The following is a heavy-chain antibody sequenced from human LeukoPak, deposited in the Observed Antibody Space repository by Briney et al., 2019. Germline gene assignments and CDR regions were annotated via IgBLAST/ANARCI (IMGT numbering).Heavy chain of an antibody. CDR1: GFTFSSYG. Sequence: GGSLRLSCAASGFTFSSYGMHWVRQAPGKGLEWVAVIWYDGSNKYYADSVKGRFTISRDNSKNTLYLQMNSLRAEDTAVYFCVRDVGYFHFDSWGQGILVTVSS. CDR3: VRDVGYFHFDS. D-gene: IGHD1-1*01. V-gene: IGHV3-33*01. J-gene: IGHJ4*02. CDR2: IWYDGSNK.